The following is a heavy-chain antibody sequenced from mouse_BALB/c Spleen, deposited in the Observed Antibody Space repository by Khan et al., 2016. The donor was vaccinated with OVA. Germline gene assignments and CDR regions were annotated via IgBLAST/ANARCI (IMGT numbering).Heavy chain of an antibody. CDR2: INPSNGRT. CDR3: ARLYYSWLAH. CDR1: GYTFTTYW. D-gene: IGHD2-1*01. V-gene: IGHV1S81*02. Sequence: QVQLQQPGVELVKPGASVKLSCKASGYTFTTYWMHWVKQRPGQGLEWIGEINPSNGRTNHNEKFKTKATLTVDPSSSTAYMQLSRLTSEDSAVYYCARLYYSWLAHWGQGTLVTVSA. J-gene: IGHJ3*01.